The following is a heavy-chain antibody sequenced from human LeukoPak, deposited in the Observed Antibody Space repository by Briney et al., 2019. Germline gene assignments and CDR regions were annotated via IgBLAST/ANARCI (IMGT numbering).Heavy chain of an antibody. CDR3: AGAVTYRGWFDP. V-gene: IGHV3-7*01. J-gene: IGHJ5*02. Sequence: GGTLRLSCATSGFTFSSDYMSWVRQAPGKGLEWVANIKEDGGEQNYADSVKGRLTITRDNAKGTLFLQMNSLRAEDTAVYYCAGAVTYRGWFDPWGQGTLVTVSS. D-gene: IGHD1-14*01. CDR1: GFTFSSDY. CDR2: IKEDGGEQ.